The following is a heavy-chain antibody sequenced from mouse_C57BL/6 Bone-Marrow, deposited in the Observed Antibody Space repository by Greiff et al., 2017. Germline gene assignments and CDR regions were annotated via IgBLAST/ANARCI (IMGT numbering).Heavy chain of an antibody. CDR3: SRSRSTIVKYWYFDV. J-gene: IGHJ1*03. CDR1: GYTFTSYG. D-gene: IGHD2-2*01. Sequence: QVQLQQSGAELARPGASVKLSCKASGYTFTSYGISWVKQRTGQGLEWIGEIYPRSGNTYYNEKFKGKATLTADKSSSTAYIELRSLTSEDSAVSFCSRSRSTIVKYWYFDVWGTVTAVTVSS. CDR2: IYPRSGNT. V-gene: IGHV1-81*01.